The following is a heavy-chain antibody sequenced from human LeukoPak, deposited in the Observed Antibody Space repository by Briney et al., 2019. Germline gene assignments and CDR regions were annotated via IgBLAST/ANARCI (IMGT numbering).Heavy chain of an antibody. CDR3: ARIAAVGGAAAGGNGVGFDY. Sequence: SVKVSCKASGGTFSSYAISWVRQAPGQGLEWMGRIIPILGIANYAQKFQGRVTITADKSTSTAYMELSSLRSEDTAVYYCARIAAVGGAAAGGNGVGFDYWGQGTLVTVSS. D-gene: IGHD6-13*01. CDR2: IIPILGIA. CDR1: GGTFSSYA. V-gene: IGHV1-69*04. J-gene: IGHJ4*02.